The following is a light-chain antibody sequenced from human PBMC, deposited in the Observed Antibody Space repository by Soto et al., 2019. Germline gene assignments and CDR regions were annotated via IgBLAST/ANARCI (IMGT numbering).Light chain of an antibody. V-gene: IGLV1-40*01. Sequence: QSVLTQPPSVSGAPGQSVTISCTGSSSNIGAGFDVHWYQQLPATAPKLLIYGNTNRPSGVPDRFSGSKSGTSASLTITGIQAEDEADYYCQSYDNSLSAGYVFGTGTKVTVL. J-gene: IGLJ1*01. CDR2: GNT. CDR1: SSNIGAGFD. CDR3: QSYDNSLSAGYV.